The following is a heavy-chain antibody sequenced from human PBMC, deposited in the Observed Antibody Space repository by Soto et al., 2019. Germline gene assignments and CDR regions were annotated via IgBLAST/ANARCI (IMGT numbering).Heavy chain of an antibody. CDR3: ARDSNYGSGSLDY. CDR2: ISSSSSYI. Sequence: EVQLVESGGGLVKPGGSLRLSCAASGFTFSSYSMNWVRQAPGKGLEWVSAISSSSSYIYYADSVKGRFTISRDNAKNSLYLQMNSLRAEDTAVYYCARDSNYGSGSLDYWGQGTLVTVSS. V-gene: IGHV3-21*01. CDR1: GFTFSSYS. D-gene: IGHD3-10*01. J-gene: IGHJ4*02.